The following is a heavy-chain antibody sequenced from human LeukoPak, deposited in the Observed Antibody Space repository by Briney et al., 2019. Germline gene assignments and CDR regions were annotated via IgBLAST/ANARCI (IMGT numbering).Heavy chain of an antibody. D-gene: IGHD3-10*01. Sequence: SETLSLTCTVSGGSISSGSYYWSWIRQPPGKGLEWIGYIYHSGSTYYNPSLKSRVTISVDRSKNQFSLKLSSVTAADTAVYYCAREERGMVRGVYFDYWGQGTLVTVSS. CDR1: GGSISSGSYY. J-gene: IGHJ4*02. V-gene: IGHV4-30-2*01. CDR3: AREERGMVRGVYFDY. CDR2: IYHSGST.